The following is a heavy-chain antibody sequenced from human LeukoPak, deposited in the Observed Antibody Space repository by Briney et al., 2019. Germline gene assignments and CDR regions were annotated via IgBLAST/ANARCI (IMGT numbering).Heavy chain of an antibody. CDR1: GYSFTNYW. D-gene: IGHD5-24*01. Sequence: GESLKISCQGSGYSFTNYWIGWVRQMPGKGLEWMGIIFPGDSDTRYSPSFQGQVTMSADKSISTAYLQWSSLKASDTAMYYCARHAYLATITADFDYWGQGTLVTVSS. CDR2: IFPGDSDT. CDR3: ARHAYLATITADFDY. V-gene: IGHV5-51*01. J-gene: IGHJ4*02.